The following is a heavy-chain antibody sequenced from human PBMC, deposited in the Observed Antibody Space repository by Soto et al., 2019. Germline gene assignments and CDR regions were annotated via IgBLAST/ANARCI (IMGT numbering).Heavy chain of an antibody. Sequence: QVQLVQSGAEVKKPGSSVKVSCKASGGTFSSYAISWVRQAPGQGLEWMGGIIPSFGTANYAQKFQGRVTITADESTRTAYMELSSVRSEDTAVYYCARVGGGNDYFDYWGQGTLVTVSS. CDR3: ARVGGGNDYFDY. V-gene: IGHV1-69*01. D-gene: IGHD2-15*01. CDR2: IIPSFGTA. CDR1: GGTFSSYA. J-gene: IGHJ4*02.